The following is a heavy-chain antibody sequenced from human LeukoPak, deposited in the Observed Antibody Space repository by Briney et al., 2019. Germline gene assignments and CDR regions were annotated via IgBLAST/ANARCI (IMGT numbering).Heavy chain of an antibody. CDR3: AKDRLWFGELLTGFDY. J-gene: IGHJ4*02. CDR1: GFTFDDYA. V-gene: IGHV3-9*01. Sequence: GGSLRLSCAASGFTFDDYAMHWDRQAPGKGLEWVSGISWNSGSIGYADSVKGRFTISRDNAKNSLYLQMNSLRAEDTALYYCAKDRLWFGELLTGFDYWGQGTLVTVSS. D-gene: IGHD3-10*01. CDR2: ISWNSGSI.